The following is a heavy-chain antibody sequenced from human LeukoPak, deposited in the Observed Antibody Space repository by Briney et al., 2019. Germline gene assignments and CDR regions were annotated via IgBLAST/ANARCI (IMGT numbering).Heavy chain of an antibody. Sequence: GGSLRLSCAASGFTFSSYSMNWVRQAPGKGLEWVSYISSSSSTIYYADSVKGRSTISRDNAKNSLYLQMNSLRAEDTAVYYCARHHNDYKFDYWGQGTLVTVSS. V-gene: IGHV3-48*01. D-gene: IGHD4-11*01. CDR2: ISSSSSTI. J-gene: IGHJ4*02. CDR1: GFTFSSYS. CDR3: ARHHNDYKFDY.